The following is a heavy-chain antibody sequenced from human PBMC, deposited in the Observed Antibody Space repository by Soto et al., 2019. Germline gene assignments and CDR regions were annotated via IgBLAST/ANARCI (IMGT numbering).Heavy chain of an antibody. CDR3: AGGITVAGPSRDGFDI. V-gene: IGHV4-4*02. J-gene: IGHJ3*02. CDR1: SGSISSSNW. Sequence: QVQLQESGPGLVKPSGTLSLTCAVSSGSISSSNWWSWVRQPPGKGLEWIGEIYHSGRTNYNPSLKSRVIISVDKSTNQFPLKLSSVTAADTAVYYCAGGITVAGPSRDGFDIWGQGKMVTVSS. CDR2: IYHSGRT. D-gene: IGHD6-19*01.